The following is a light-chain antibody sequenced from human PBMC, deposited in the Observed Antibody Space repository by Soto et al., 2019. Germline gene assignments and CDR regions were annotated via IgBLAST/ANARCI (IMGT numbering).Light chain of an antibody. CDR3: NSHRLTTTPSV. V-gene: IGLV2-14*01. CDR2: EVF. CDR1: SSDVGGSDY. Sequence: QSALTQPASVSGSPGQSITISCTGTSSDVGGSDYVSWYQHYPGKAPKLIIYEVFNRPSGVSSRFSGSKSGNTATLTISGLRAEDEADYFCNSHRLTTTPSVFGIGTKLTVL. J-gene: IGLJ1*01.